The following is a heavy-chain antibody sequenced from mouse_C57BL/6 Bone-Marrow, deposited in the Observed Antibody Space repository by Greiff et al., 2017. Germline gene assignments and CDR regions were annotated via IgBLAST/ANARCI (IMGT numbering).Heavy chain of an antibody. Sequence: VKVVESGAELMKPGASVKLSCKATGYTFTGYWIEWVKQRPGHGLEWIGEMLPGSGSTNYNEKFKGKATLTADTSSNTAYMQLSSLTTEDSAIYYCARTITTVGAYWGQGTLVTVSA. CDR1: GYTFTGYW. J-gene: IGHJ3*01. V-gene: IGHV1-9*01. CDR3: ARTITTVGAY. D-gene: IGHD1-1*01. CDR2: MLPGSGST.